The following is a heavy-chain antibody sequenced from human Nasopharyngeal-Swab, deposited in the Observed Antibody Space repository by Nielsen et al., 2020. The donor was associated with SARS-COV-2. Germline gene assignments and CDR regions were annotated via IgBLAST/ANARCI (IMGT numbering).Heavy chain of an antibody. D-gene: IGHD1-14*01. Sequence: PPGKGLEWIGNIYYSGSAYYNPSLKSRVTISVDTSKNQFSLNPISVTAADAAVYYCARVGRVIDYWGQGTLVTVSS. V-gene: IGHV4-39*07. J-gene: IGHJ4*02. CDR2: IYYSGSA. CDR3: ARVGRVIDY.